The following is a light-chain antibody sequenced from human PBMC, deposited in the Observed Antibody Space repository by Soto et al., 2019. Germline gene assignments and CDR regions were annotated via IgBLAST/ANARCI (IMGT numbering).Light chain of an antibody. CDR1: QSVNNN. V-gene: IGKV3-15*01. CDR3: QQYNAWPLT. CDR2: HAT. J-gene: IGKJ4*01. Sequence: EIVMTQSPATLSVSPGERATLSCRASQSVNNNLAWYQQKPAHVPRLLIYHATTGATGIPARFSGSGSGTELTLTISSLQSEDFAVYYCQQYNAWPLTFGGGTKVEIK.